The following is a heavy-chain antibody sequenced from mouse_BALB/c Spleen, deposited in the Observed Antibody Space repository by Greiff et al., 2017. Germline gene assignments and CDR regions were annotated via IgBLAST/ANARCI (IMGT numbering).Heavy chain of an antibody. J-gene: IGHJ4*01. Sequence: VQLVESGPGLVAPSQSLSITCTVSGFSLTSYDISWIRQPPGKGLEWLGVIWTGGGTNYNSAFMSRLSISKDNSKSQVFLKMNSLQTDDTAIYYCVRDRGLLFAMDYWGQGTSVTVSS. CDR1: GFSLTSYD. CDR2: IWTGGGT. CDR3: VRDRGLLFAMDY. D-gene: IGHD2-10*01. V-gene: IGHV2-9-2*01.